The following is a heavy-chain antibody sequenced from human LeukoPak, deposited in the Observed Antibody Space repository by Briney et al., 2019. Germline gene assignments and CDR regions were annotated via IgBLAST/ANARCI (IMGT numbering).Heavy chain of an antibody. J-gene: IGHJ4*02. Sequence: SGTLSLTCAVSGGSISSNNWWGWVRQPPGKGLEWIGEIYHSGSPNYNPSLKSRVTISVDKSRNHFSLNLSSVTAADTAVYYCARDRYSYGYREGRFDYWGQGTLVTVSS. CDR1: GGSISSNNW. CDR2: IYHSGSP. CDR3: ARDRYSYGYREGRFDY. V-gene: IGHV4-4*02. D-gene: IGHD5-18*01.